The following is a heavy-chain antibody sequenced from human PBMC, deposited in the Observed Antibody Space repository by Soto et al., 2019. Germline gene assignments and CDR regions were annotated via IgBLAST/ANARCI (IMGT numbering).Heavy chain of an antibody. CDR3: ASGYSSSTSCYPFDY. CDR2: IYHSGST. D-gene: IGHD2-2*01. Sequence: SETLSLTCAVSGGSISSGGYSWSWIRQPPGKGLEWIGYIYHSGSTDYNPSLKSRVTISVDTSKNQFSLKLNSVTTADTAVYYCASGYSSSTSCYPFDYWGQGSLVTVSS. J-gene: IGHJ4*02. CDR1: GGSISSGGYS. V-gene: IGHV4-30-2*02.